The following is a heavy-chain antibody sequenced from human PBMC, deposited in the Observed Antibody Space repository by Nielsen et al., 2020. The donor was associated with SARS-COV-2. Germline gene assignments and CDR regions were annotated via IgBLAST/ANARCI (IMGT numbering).Heavy chain of an antibody. CDR2: ITPFNGKT. J-gene: IGHJ6*02. V-gene: IGHV1-45*01. CDR1: GYTFTYRY. Sequence: SVKVSCKASGYTFTYRYLHWVRQAPGQAPEWMGWITPFNGKTNNAQTLQDRVTLVVDRPKTTAYMELSSLTSADTGMYYCATSVCPSGVCRDSNGTDVWGQGTTVIVSS. CDR3: ATSVCPSGVCRDSNGTDV. D-gene: IGHD2-8*02.